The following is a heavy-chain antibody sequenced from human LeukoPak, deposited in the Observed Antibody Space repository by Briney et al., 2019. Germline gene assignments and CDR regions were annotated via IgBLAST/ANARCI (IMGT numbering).Heavy chain of an antibody. Sequence: ASVEVSCKASGYTFTSYDINWVRQATGQGLEGMGCMNPNRGNTGYAQKSQGRVTMTRNTSISTAYMELSSLRSEDKAVYYCARAGYYDSSGPPYYYYYYGMDVWGQGTTVTVSS. J-gene: IGHJ6*02. V-gene: IGHV1-8*01. D-gene: IGHD3-22*01. CDR2: MNPNRGNT. CDR3: ARAGYYDSSGPPYYYYYYGMDV. CDR1: GYTFTSYD.